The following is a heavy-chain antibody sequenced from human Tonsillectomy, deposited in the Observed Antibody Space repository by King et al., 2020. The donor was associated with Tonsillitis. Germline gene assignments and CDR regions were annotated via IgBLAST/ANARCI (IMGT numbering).Heavy chain of an antibody. CDR3: ARDTSSLTVAFGFGDSSGSDY. CDR1: GFTFSTYA. D-gene: IGHD3-22*01. J-gene: IGHJ4*02. CDR2: VSYDGNNK. Sequence: VQLVESGGGVVQPGRSLRLSCAASGFTFSTYAMHWVRQAPGKGLEWVAIVSYDGNNKYYADSVKGRFTISRDNSKNTLYLQMNSLRPEDTAVYYCARDTSSLTVAFGFGDSSGSDYWGQGTLVTVSS. V-gene: IGHV3-30-3*01.